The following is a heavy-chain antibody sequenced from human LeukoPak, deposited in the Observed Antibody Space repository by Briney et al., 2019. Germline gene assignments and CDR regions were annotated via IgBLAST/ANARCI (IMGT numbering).Heavy chain of an antibody. J-gene: IGHJ4*02. V-gene: IGHV3-15*01. CDR2: IKSKTDGGTT. CDR3: TTDFTSWFGELSFDY. CDR1: GFTFSNAW. D-gene: IGHD3-10*01. Sequence: GSLRLSCAASGFTFSNAWMSWVRQAPGKGLEWVGRIKSKTDGGTTDYAAPVKGRFTISRDDSKNTLYLQMNSLKTEDTAVYYCTTDFTSWFGELSFDYWGQGTLVTVSS.